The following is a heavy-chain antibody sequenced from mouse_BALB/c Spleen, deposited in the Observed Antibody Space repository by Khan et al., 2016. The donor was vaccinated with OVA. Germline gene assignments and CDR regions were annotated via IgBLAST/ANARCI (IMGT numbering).Heavy chain of an antibody. D-gene: IGHD1-1*01. CDR2: INPSIGDT. CDR3: TRRVLRLDFDY. Sequence: VQLQESGAELAKPGASVKMSCKASGYTFINYWILWVKQRPGQGLEGNGYINPSIGDTENNQNFKDKATLTADKSSRTSYMQLSSLTSEDAADYCGTRRVLRLDFDYWGQGTILTVSS. V-gene: IGHV1-7*01. J-gene: IGHJ2*01. CDR1: GYTFINYW.